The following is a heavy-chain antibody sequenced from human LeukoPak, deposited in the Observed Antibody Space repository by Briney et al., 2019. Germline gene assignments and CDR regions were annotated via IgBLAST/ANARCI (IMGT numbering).Heavy chain of an antibody. J-gene: IGHJ3*01. CDR1: EFSFDDYP. D-gene: IGHD5-18*01. Sequence: GGFLRLSCAVSEFSFDDYPMHWVRQVPGKGLEWVSLINWDGSATHYADSVKGRFTVSRDNRRYSLYLQMTSLRADDTAVYYCAKGPDSTLVGALDLWGQGTLVTVPS. CDR2: INWDGSAT. CDR3: AKGPDSTLVGALDL. V-gene: IGHV3-43D*04.